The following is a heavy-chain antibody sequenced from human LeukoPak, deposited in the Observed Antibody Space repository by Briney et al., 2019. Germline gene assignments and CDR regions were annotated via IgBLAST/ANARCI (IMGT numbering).Heavy chain of an antibody. CDR2: IRYDGSNK. CDR1: GFTFSSYG. J-gene: IGHJ6*03. CDR3: AKDPCGGDCYWYYYMDV. V-gene: IGHV3-30*02. D-gene: IGHD2-21*02. Sequence: GGSLRLSCAASGFTFSSYGMHWVRQAPGKGLEWVAFIRYDGSNKYYADSVKGRFTISRDNSKNTLYLQMNSLRAEDTAVYYCAKDPCGGDCYWYYYMDVWGKGTTVTISS.